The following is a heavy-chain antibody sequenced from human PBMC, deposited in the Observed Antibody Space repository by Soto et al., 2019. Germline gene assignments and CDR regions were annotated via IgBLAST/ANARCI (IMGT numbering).Heavy chain of an antibody. CDR2: MNSDGSST. CDR1: GFTFGSYW. D-gene: IGHD1-7*01. Sequence: GGSLRLSCAASGFTFGSYWMHWVRQVPGKGLVWVSRMNSDGSSTNYADSVKGRFTISRDNAKNTLYLQMNILRAEDTAVYYCARANIETGTLLSYWGQGALVTVSS. V-gene: IGHV3-74*01. J-gene: IGHJ4*02. CDR3: ARANIETGTLLSY.